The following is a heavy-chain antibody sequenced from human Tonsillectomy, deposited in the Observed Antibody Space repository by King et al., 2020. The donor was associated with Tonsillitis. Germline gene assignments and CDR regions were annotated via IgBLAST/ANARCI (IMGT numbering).Heavy chain of an antibody. V-gene: IGHV3-66*01. Sequence: VQLVESGGGLVQPGGSLRLSCEVSGFTVNSNYMSWVRQAPGKGLEWVSVIYSGGTTYYEDSVKGRFTISRDNSKNTLYLQMNSLSAEDTAVYYCAREGAAESFDYWGQGTLVTVSS. CDR3: AREGAAESFDY. CDR1: GFTVNSNY. J-gene: IGHJ4*02. D-gene: IGHD3-16*01. CDR2: IYSGGTT.